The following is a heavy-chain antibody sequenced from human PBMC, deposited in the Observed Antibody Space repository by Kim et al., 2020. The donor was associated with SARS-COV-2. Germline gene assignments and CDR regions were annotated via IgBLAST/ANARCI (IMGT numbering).Heavy chain of an antibody. Sequence: GGSLRLSCAASGFTFSSYSMNWVRQAPGKGLEWVSYISSSSSTIYYADSVKGRFTISRDNAKNSLYLQMNSLRDEDTAVYYCAIDHFLWVFGELLPTLDYWGPGILVTVSS. CDR3: AIDHFLWVFGELLPTLDY. V-gene: IGHV3-48*02. CDR2: ISSSSSTI. J-gene: IGHJ4*02. CDR1: GFTFSSYS. D-gene: IGHD3-10*02.